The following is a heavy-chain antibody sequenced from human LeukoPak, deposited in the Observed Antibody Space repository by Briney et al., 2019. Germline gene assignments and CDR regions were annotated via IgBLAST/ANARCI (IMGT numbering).Heavy chain of an antibody. CDR3: ARLIAGDFDY. V-gene: IGHV1-69*06. J-gene: IGHJ4*02. CDR1: GGTFGSYA. D-gene: IGHD3-10*01. Sequence: VASVKVSCKASGGTFGSYAISWVRQAPGQGLEWMGGIIPIFGTANYAQKFQGRVTIAADKSTSTAYMELSSLRSEDTAVYYCARLIAGDFDYWGQGTLVTVSS. CDR2: IIPIFGTA.